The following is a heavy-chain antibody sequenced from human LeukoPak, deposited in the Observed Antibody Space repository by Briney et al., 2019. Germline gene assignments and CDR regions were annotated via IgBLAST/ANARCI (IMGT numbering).Heavy chain of an antibody. CDR1: GYTRTSYD. CDR3: ARGSYCSSTSCYTGYYYYYYMDV. J-gene: IGHJ6*03. V-gene: IGHV1-8*03. CDR2: MNPNSGNT. D-gene: IGHD2-2*02. Sequence: VASVRVSCKASGYTRTSYDINWVRQATGQGREWRGWMNPNSGNTRYTQKYQGRVTINRNTSISTAYMELSSLRSEDTAVYYCARGSYCSSTSCYTGYYYYYYMDVWGKGTTVTVSS.